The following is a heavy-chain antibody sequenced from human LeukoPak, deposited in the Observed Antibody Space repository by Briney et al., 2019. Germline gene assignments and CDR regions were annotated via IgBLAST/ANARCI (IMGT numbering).Heavy chain of an antibody. CDR1: GFTFSSYA. V-gene: IGHV3-23*01. CDR3: AKDPLGPRYCIGTSCSNWFDP. Sequence: QPGGSLRLSCAASGFTFSSYAMSWVRQAPGKGLEWVSAISGSGTFTYYADSVKGRFTISRDNSKNTLYLQLNSLRAEDTAVYYCAKDPLGPRYCIGTSCSNWFDPWGQGTLVTVSS. CDR2: ISGSGTFT. J-gene: IGHJ5*02. D-gene: IGHD2-2*01.